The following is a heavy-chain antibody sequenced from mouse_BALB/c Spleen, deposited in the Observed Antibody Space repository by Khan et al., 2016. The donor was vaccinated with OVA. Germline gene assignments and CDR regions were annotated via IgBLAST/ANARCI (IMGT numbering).Heavy chain of an antibody. J-gene: IGHJ4*01. CDR2: ISYSGST. D-gene: IGHD1-1*01. Sequence: EVQLQESGPGLGKPSQSLSLTCTVTGYSITSNYAWSWIRQFPGNKLEWMGYISYSGSTSYNPSLNSRISVTRDTSENQFFLQLNFVTTEDTATYYRARHNYYGYALDLWGQGTSVTVSS. CDR3: ARHNYYGYALDL. V-gene: IGHV3-2*02. CDR1: GYSITSNYA.